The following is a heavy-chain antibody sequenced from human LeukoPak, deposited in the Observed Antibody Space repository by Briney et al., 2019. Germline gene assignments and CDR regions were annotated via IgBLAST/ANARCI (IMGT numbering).Heavy chain of an antibody. J-gene: IGHJ4*02. CDR1: GVTFSSSGFTFSSYN. D-gene: IGHD5-18*01. V-gene: IGHV3-23*01. Sequence: GGSLRLSCAASGVTFSSSGFTFSSYNMNWVRQAPGKGLEWVSGISGSGGSTYYADSVKGRFTISRDNSKNTLYLQMNSLRAEDTAVYYCAQGGGSYGYSYWGQGTLVTVSS. CDR2: ISGSGGST. CDR3: AQGGGSYGYSY.